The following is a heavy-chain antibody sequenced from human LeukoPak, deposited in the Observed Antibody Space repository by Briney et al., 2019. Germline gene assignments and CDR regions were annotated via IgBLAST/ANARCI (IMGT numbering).Heavy chain of an antibody. Sequence: GGSLRLSCTASGFTFGDYAMSWFRQAPGKGLEWVGFIRSKAYGGTTEYAASVKGRFTISRDDSKSIAYLQMYSLKTEDTAVYYCSSDMIDGGYWGQGTLVTVSS. CDR3: SSDMIDGGY. J-gene: IGHJ4*02. D-gene: IGHD3-22*01. CDR2: IRSKAYGGTT. V-gene: IGHV3-49*03. CDR1: GFTFGDYA.